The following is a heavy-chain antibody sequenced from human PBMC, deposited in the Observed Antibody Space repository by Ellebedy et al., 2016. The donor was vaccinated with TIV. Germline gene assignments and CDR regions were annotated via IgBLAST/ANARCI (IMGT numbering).Heavy chain of an antibody. D-gene: IGHD5-12*01. CDR2: INPDSGGT. CDR1: GYTFTGYY. CDR3: ARGADIVRVILSNYFYSTMDV. V-gene: IGHV1-2*02. J-gene: IGHJ6*02. Sequence: AASVKVSCKASGYTFTGYYIHWVRQAPGQGLEWMGWINPDSGGTNFAQKFQDSVTMTRDTSITTAYMELSRLKSDDTAVYYRARGADIVRVILSNYFYSTMDVWGQGTTVTVSS.